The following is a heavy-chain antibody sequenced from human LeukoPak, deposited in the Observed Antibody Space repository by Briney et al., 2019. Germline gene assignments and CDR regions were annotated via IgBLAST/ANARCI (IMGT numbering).Heavy chain of an antibody. V-gene: IGHV4-39*01. CDR2: IYYSGST. CDR3: ARRPASYSDSGGARYHFDY. J-gene: IGHJ4*02. D-gene: IGHD3-22*01. CDR1: GDSISSSSYY. Sequence: SETLSLTCTVSGDSISSSSYYWGWIRQPPGKGLEWIGSIYYSGSTYYNPSLKSRVTISVDTSKNQFSLRLTSVPAADTAVYYCARRPASYSDSGGARYHFDYWGQGTLVTVSS.